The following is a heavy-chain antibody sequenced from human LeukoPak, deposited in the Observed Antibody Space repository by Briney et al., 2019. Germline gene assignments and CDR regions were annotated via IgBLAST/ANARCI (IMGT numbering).Heavy chain of an antibody. CDR2: INPSGGST. D-gene: IGHD1-26*01. Sequence: ASVKVSCKASGYTFTSYYMHWVRQAPGQGLEWMGIINPSGGSTSYAQKFQGGVTMTRDTSTSTVYMELSSLRSEDTAVYYCARDGQMISGSYYHFDYWGQGTLVTVSS. J-gene: IGHJ4*02. V-gene: IGHV1-46*01. CDR3: ARDGQMISGSYYHFDY. CDR1: GYTFTSYY.